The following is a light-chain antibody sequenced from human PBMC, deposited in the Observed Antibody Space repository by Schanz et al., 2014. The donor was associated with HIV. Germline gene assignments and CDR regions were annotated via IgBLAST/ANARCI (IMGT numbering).Light chain of an antibody. CDR2: ATY. CDR3: AGWDDSLSVWV. V-gene: IGLV1-44*01. Sequence: QSALTQPPSASGTPGQRVTISCSGSSSNIKFNAVNWYQHLPGKGPELLIYATYNRPSGVPDRFSGSGSDTSASLAISGLQSEDEADYYCAGWDDSLSVWVFGGGTKLTVL. J-gene: IGLJ3*02. CDR1: SSNIKFNA.